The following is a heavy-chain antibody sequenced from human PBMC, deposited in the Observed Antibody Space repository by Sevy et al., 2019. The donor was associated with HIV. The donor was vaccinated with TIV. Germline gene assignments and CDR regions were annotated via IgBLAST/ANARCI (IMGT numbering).Heavy chain of an antibody. V-gene: IGHV3-30*04. CDR3: ARDRGRGYYDSSGSFDY. J-gene: IGHJ4*02. CDR2: ISYDGSNK. Sequence: GGSLRLSCAASGFTFSSYAMHWVRQAPGKGLEWVAVISYDGSNKYYADSVKGRFTISRDNSKNTLYLQMNSLRAEDTAVYYCARDRGRGYYDSSGSFDYWGQGTLLTVSS. CDR1: GFTFSSYA. D-gene: IGHD3-22*01.